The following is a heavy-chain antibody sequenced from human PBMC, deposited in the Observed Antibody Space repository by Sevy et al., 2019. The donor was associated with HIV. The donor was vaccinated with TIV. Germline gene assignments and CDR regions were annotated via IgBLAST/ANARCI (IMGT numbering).Heavy chain of an antibody. CDR3: AKCGLGELRLYYYYMDV. D-gene: IGHD1-26*01. CDR1: GFTFSSYA. CDR2: ISGSGGST. V-gene: IGHV3-23*01. Sequence: GGSLRLSCAASGFTFSSYAMSWVRQAPGKGLEWVSAISGSGGSTYYADSVKGRFTIPRDNSKNTLYLQMNSLRAEDTAVYYCAKCGLGELRLYYYYMDVWGKGTTVTVSS. J-gene: IGHJ6*03.